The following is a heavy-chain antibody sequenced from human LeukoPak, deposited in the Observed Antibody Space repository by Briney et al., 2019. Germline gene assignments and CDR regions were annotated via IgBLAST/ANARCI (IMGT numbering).Heavy chain of an antibody. CDR2: IKKDGSEK. D-gene: IGHD3-16*01. Sequence: PGGSLRLSCAASGFTFSSYWMSWVRQAPGKGLEWVANIKKDGSEKYYVDSVKGRFTISRDNAKTSLYLQMSSLRAEDTAVYYCAKVTMGDVWFDPWGQRTLVTVSS. V-gene: IGHV3-7*01. CDR3: AKVTMGDVWFDP. J-gene: IGHJ5*02. CDR1: GFTFSSYW.